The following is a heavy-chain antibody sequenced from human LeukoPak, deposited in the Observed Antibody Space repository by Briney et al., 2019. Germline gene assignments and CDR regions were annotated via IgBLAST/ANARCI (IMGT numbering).Heavy chain of an antibody. CDR1: GFTFSSYG. CDR2: ISYDGSNK. V-gene: IGHV3-30*18. CDR3: AKGTYCGGDCYPQAPNYYFGMDV. D-gene: IGHD2-21*02. Sequence: PGGSLRLSCAASGFTFSSYGMHWVRQAPGKGLEWVAIISYDGSNKYYADSVKGRFTISRDNSKNTLYLQTNSLRAEDTAVYYCAKGTYCGGDCYPQAPNYYFGMDVWGQGTTVTVSS. J-gene: IGHJ6*02.